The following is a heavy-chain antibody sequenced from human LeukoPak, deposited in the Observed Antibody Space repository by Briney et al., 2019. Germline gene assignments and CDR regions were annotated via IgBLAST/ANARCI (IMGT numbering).Heavy chain of an antibody. Sequence: ASVKVSCKASGYTFTSYYMHWVRQAPGQGLEWMGLLNPSGGSTSYAQKFQGRVTMTKDTSTSTVDMELSSLRSEDTAVYYCARDHQDYYYYMDVWGKGTTVTVSS. CDR2: LNPSGGST. CDR3: ARDHQDYYYYMDV. CDR1: GYTFTSYY. J-gene: IGHJ6*03. V-gene: IGHV1-46*01.